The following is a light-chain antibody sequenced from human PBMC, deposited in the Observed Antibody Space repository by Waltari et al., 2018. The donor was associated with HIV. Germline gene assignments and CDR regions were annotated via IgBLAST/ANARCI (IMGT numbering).Light chain of an antibody. Sequence: QSALTQPASVSGSPGQSITISCTGTSSDVGGYNYVSWYQQNPGKAPKLMIYVVSNRPGGVSNLFAGSKWRIPASLTICELQAEDEADYYGSSYTSSSTGGVFGGGTKLTVL. CDR3: SSYTSSSTGGV. CDR1: SSDVGGYNY. J-gene: IGLJ2*01. CDR2: VVS. V-gene: IGLV2-14*01.